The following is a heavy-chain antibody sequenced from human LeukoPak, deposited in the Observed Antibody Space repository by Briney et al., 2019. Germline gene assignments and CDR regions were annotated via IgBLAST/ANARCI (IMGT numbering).Heavy chain of an antibody. CDR3: AREIDGSGSYGRDY. CDR2: INPNSGGT. J-gene: IGHJ4*02. Sequence: GASVKVSCKASGYTFTGYYMHWVRQAPGQGLEWMGWINPNSGGTNYAQKFQGRVTMTRDTSISTAYMELSRLRSADTAVYYCAREIDGSGSYGRDYWGQGTLVTVSS. D-gene: IGHD3-10*01. V-gene: IGHV1-2*02. CDR1: GYTFTGYY.